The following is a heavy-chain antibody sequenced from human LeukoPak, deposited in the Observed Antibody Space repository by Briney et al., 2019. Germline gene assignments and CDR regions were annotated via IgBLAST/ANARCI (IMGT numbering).Heavy chain of an antibody. CDR3: ARDLDV. Sequence: SQTLSLTCTVSGGSISSGDYYWTWIRQPPGKGLEWIGYIYYSGNTHYNPSLKSRVSISVDTAKNQFSLNLSSVTAADTAVCYCARDLDVWGQGTTVTVSS. CDR1: GGSISSGDYY. J-gene: IGHJ6*02. CDR2: IYYSGNT. V-gene: IGHV4-30-4*01.